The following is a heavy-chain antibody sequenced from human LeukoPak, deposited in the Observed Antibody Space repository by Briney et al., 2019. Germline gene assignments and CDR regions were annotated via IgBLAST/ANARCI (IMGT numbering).Heavy chain of an antibody. CDR3: ARSYYDFWSGYPNWFDP. Sequence: GESLKISCKGSGYSFTSYWIGWVRQMPGKGLEWMGIIYPGDSDTRYSPSFQGQVTISADKSISTAYLQWSSLKASDTAMYYCARSYYDFWSGYPNWFDPWGQGTLVTVSS. CDR2: IYPGDSDT. J-gene: IGHJ5*02. V-gene: IGHV5-51*01. CDR1: GYSFTSYW. D-gene: IGHD3-3*01.